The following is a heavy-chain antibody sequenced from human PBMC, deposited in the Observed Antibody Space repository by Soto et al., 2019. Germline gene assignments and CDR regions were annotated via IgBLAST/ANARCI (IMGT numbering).Heavy chain of an antibody. Sequence: GESLKISCKGSGYSFTSYWISWVRQVPGKGLEWMGRIDPSDSYTNYSPSFQGHVTVSADKSISTAYLQWSSLKASDTAMYYCAGHPMTPEFDYRGQGTLVTVPS. CDR3: AGHPMTPEFDY. CDR1: GYSFTSYW. J-gene: IGHJ4*02. CDR2: IDPSDSYT. V-gene: IGHV5-10-1*01.